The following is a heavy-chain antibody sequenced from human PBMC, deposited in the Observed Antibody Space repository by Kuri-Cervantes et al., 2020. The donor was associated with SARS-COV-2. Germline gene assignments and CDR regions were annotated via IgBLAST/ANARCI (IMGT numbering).Heavy chain of an antibody. Sequence: GESLKISCAASGFTFSNAWMNWVRQAPGKGLEWVSYISSSGSTIYYADSVKGRFTISRDNAKNSLYLQMNSLRAEDTAVYYCAGEIQWAIFLEGVFDYWGQGTLVTVSS. CDR3: AGEIQWAIFLEGVFDY. V-gene: IGHV3-48*04. CDR1: GFTFSNAW. D-gene: IGHD3-16*01. J-gene: IGHJ4*02. CDR2: ISSSGSTI.